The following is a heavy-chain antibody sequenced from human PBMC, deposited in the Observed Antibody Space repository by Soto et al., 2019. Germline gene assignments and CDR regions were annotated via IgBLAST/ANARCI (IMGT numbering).Heavy chain of an antibody. CDR3: AAFDPGPMGFDP. D-gene: IGHD3-9*01. CDR1: GNSFTPYY. Sequence: SVKVSCKESGNSFTPYYMHWVRQAPGQRLEGIGKIVVGSGNTNYAQKFQERVTITRDMSTSTAYMELSSLRSEDTAFYYCAAFDPGPMGFDPWGQGTQVTVSS. J-gene: IGHJ5*02. V-gene: IGHV1-58*02. CDR2: IVVGSGNT.